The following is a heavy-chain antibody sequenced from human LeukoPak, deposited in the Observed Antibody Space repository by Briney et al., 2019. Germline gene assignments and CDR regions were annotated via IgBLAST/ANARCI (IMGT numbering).Heavy chain of an antibody. D-gene: IGHD6-25*01. Sequence: PSETLSLTCTVSGGSLRTYYWSWIRQPPGKGLEWIGCIYYSGSTNYNPSLKSRVTISVDTSNNQFSLKLSSVTAADTAVYYCAREADRYYYYYGMDVWGQGTTVTVSS. CDR2: IYYSGST. CDR1: GGSLRTYY. J-gene: IGHJ6*02. CDR3: AREADRYYYYYGMDV. V-gene: IGHV4-59*12.